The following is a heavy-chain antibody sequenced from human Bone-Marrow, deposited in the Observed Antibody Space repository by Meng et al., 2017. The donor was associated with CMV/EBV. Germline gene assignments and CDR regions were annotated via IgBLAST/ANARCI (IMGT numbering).Heavy chain of an antibody. CDR1: GYTFTSYD. D-gene: IGHD3-3*01. Sequence: ASVKVSCKASGYTFTSYDINWVRQATGQGLEWMGWMNPNSGNTGYAQKFQGRVTMTRNTSISTAYMEFSSLRSEDTAVYYCARGLTPNPNYDFWSGLFFDYWGQGTRVTVSS. CDR2: MNPNSGNT. V-gene: IGHV1-8*01. CDR3: ARGLTPNPNYDFWSGLFFDY. J-gene: IGHJ4*02.